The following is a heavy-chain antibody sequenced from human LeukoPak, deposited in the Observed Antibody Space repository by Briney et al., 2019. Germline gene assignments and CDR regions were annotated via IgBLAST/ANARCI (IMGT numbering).Heavy chain of an antibody. D-gene: IGHD2-15*01. V-gene: IGHV1-2*02. Sequence: ASVKVSCKASGYTFTDYYMHWVRQAPGQGLEWMGWINPNSGDTNHAQNYQGRVTLTRDTSISSAYMELSSLRSDDSAVYYCAGEYCSGGSCRQGFDYWGQGTLVTVSS. J-gene: IGHJ4*02. CDR2: INPNSGDT. CDR3: AGEYCSGGSCRQGFDY. CDR1: GYTFTDYY.